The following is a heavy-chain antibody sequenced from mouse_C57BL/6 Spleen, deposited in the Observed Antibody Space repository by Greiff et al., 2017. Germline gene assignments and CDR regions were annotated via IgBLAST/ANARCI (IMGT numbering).Heavy chain of an antibody. J-gene: IGHJ4*01. CDR1: GFPFSSSG. CDR2: ISSGGSYT. D-gene: IGHD2-4*01. Sequence: EVHLVESVGDLVKPGGSLTLSCAASGFPFSSSGMSWVRQTPDKRLAWVATISSGGSYTYYPDSVKGRFTISRDNAKNTLYLQMSSLKSEDTAMYYCARHYDYPYAMDYWGQGTSVTVSS. CDR3: ARHYDYPYAMDY. V-gene: IGHV5-6*01.